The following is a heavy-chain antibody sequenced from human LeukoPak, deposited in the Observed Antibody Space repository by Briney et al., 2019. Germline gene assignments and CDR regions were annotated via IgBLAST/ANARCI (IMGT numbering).Heavy chain of an antibody. V-gene: IGHV3-43*01. CDR3: ARDRTAEAGNDYYMGV. Sequence: GGSLKLSCAASGFTFDDYTMHWVRQPPGKGLEWISLITWDGGTTYYADSVRGRFTISRDNSKNSLFLRMNSLRPEDTALYYCARDRTAEAGNDYYMGVWGNGTTVIVSS. J-gene: IGHJ6*03. CDR1: GFTFDDYT. D-gene: IGHD6-13*01. CDR2: ITWDGGTT.